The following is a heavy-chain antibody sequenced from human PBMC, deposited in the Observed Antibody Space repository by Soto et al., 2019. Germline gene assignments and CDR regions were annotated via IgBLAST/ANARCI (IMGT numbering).Heavy chain of an antibody. CDR1: GFTFSSHW. J-gene: IGHJ4*02. CDR3: ATNDYGDYFDY. Sequence: GGSLRLSCAASGFTFSSHWMHWVRQAPGKGLVWVTRINKDGSDTVYADSVKGRFTISRDNAKDTLYLQMNSLRAEDTAVYYCATNDYGDYFDYWGQGTLVTVSS. CDR2: INKDGSDT. D-gene: IGHD4-17*01. V-gene: IGHV3-74*01.